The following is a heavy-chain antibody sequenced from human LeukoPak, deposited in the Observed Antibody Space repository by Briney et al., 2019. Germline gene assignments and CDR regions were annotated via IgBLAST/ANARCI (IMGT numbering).Heavy chain of an antibody. Sequence: GSLRLSCAASGFTFSSYAMSWVRQAPGKGLEWVSAISGSGGSTYYADSVKGRFTISRDNSKNTLYLQMNSLRAEDTAVYYCANTYSSGWYVPRGYFDYWGQGTLVTVSS. CDR3: ANTYSSGWYVPRGYFDY. CDR2: ISGSGGST. CDR1: GFTFSSYA. D-gene: IGHD6-19*01. V-gene: IGHV3-23*01. J-gene: IGHJ4*02.